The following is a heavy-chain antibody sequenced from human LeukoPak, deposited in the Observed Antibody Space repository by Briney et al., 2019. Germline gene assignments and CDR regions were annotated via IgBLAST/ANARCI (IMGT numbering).Heavy chain of an antibody. CDR3: AADPRGDIVVVPAAIGGGYYYYGMDV. V-gene: IGHV1-58*02. CDR1: GFTFTSSA. D-gene: IGHD2-2*02. Sequence: ASVKLSCKASGFTFTSSAMQWVRHARGQRLEWIGLIVVDRGNTNYAQKFQERVTITRDMSTSTAYMELSSLRSEDTAVYYCAADPRGDIVVVPAAIGGGYYYYGMDVWGQGTTVTVSS. J-gene: IGHJ6*02. CDR2: IVVDRGNT.